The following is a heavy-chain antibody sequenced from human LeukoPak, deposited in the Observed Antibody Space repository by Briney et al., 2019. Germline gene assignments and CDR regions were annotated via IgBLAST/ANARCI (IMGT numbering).Heavy chain of an antibody. CDR1: GYTFTSYD. CDR3: AKCRVSSSGSADY. Sequence: ASVKVSCKASGYTFTSYDINWVRQATGQGLEWMGKINPSGGSTTYAQKFQGRVSMTRDTSTSTVYMELSSLRSEDTAVYYCAKCRVSSSGSADYWGQGTLVTVSS. D-gene: IGHD6-19*01. J-gene: IGHJ4*02. V-gene: IGHV1-46*01. CDR2: INPSGGST.